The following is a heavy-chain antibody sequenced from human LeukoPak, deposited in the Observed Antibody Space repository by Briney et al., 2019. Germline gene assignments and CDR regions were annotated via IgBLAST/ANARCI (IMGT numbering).Heavy chain of an antibody. D-gene: IGHD2-2*01. CDR2: IYYSGST. J-gene: IGHJ4*02. V-gene: IGHV4-31*03. CDR3: ARVQRYCSSTSCQGFDY. Sequence: PSETLSLTCTVSGGSISSGGYYWSWIRQHPGKGLEWIGYIYYSGSTYYNPSLKSRVTISVDTSKNQFPLKLSSVTAADTAVYYCARVQRYCSSTSCQGFDYWGQGTLVTVSS. CDR1: GGSISSGGYY.